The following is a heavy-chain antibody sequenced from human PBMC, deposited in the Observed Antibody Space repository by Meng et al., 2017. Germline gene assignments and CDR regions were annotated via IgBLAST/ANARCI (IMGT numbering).Heavy chain of an antibody. V-gene: IGHV1-69*05. D-gene: IGHD4-23*01. Sequence: SAKVSCKASGGTFSSYAISWVRQAPGQGREWMGGIIPIFGTANYAQKFQGRVTITTDESTSTAYMELSSLRSEDTAVYYCASSRGSTVVVPYYYCGMDVWGQGTT. CDR1: GGTFSSYA. CDR2: IIPIFGTA. J-gene: IGHJ6*02. CDR3: ASSRGSTVVVPYYYCGMDV.